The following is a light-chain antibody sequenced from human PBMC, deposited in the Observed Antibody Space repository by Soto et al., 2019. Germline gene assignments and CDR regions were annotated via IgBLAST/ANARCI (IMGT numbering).Light chain of an antibody. CDR3: QQSYSTPIT. J-gene: IGKJ5*01. CDR1: QSISSY. V-gene: IGKV1-39*01. Sequence: DIQMTRSPSSLSASVGDRVTITCRASQSISSYLNWYQQKPGKAPKLLIYAASSLQSGVPSRFSGSGSGTDFTLTISSLQPVDFATYYCQQSYSTPITFGQGTRLEIK. CDR2: AAS.